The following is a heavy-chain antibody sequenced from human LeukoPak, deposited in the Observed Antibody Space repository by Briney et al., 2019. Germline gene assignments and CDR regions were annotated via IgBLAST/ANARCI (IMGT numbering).Heavy chain of an antibody. D-gene: IGHD5-12*01. CDR1: GFTFSSYE. CDR3: ARATPGYSGYDYGTAPYFDY. CDR2: ISSSGSTI. V-gene: IGHV3-48*03. J-gene: IGHJ4*02. Sequence: GGSLRLSCAASGFTFSSYEMNWVRQAPGKGLEWVSYISSSGSTIYYADSVKGRFTISRDNAKNSLYLQMNSLRAEDTAVYYCARATPGYSGYDYGTAPYFDYWGQGTLVTVSS.